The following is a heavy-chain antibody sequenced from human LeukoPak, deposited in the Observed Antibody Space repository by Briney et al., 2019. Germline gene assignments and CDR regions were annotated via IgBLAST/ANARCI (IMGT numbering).Heavy chain of an antibody. CDR1: GYTFTSYD. J-gene: IGHJ4*02. D-gene: IGHD5-12*01. Sequence: GASVKVSCKASGYTFTSYDINWVRQATGQGLEWMGWMNPNSGNTGYAQKFQGRVTMTRDTSISTAYMELSSLGSEDTAVYYCARALYSGYDNFDYWAREPWSPSPQ. CDR3: ARALYSGYDNFDY. CDR2: MNPNSGNT. V-gene: IGHV1-8*01.